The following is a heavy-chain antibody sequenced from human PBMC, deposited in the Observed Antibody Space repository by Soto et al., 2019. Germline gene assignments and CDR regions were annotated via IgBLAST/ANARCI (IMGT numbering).Heavy chain of an antibody. CDR2: ISSSSSTI. CDR1: GFTFSSCS. J-gene: IGHJ4*02. V-gene: IGHV3-48*02. D-gene: IGHD3-16*02. Sequence: GGSLRLSCAASGFTFSSCSMNWVRQAPGKGLEWVSYISSSSSTIYYADSVKGRFTISRDNAKNSLYLQMNSLRDEDTAVYYCASFAAVASFPLDYWGQGTLVTVSS. CDR3: ASFAAVASFPLDY.